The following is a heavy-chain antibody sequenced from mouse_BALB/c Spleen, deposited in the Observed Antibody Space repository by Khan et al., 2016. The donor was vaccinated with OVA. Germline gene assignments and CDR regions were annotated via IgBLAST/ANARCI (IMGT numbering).Heavy chain of an antibody. CDR1: GYTFTSYT. V-gene: IGHV1-4*01. CDR2: INPSNTYT. D-gene: IGHD2-14*01. Sequence: QVQLQQSGAELARPGASVKMSCKASGYTFTSYTMHWVKQRPGQGLEWIGYINPSNTYTNYNQKFKDKATLTADKSSNKAYMQLSSLTSEDSAVYYCVTSGAYYRYDGYFDVWRAGTTVTVSS. J-gene: IGHJ1*01. CDR3: VTSGAYYRYDGYFDV.